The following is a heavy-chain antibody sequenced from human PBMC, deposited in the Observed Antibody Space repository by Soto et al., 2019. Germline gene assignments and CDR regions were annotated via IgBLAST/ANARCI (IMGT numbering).Heavy chain of an antibody. CDR1: GGSLSSYY. CDR2: IYYSGST. D-gene: IGHD2-15*01. J-gene: IGHJ5*02. V-gene: IGHV4-59*01. CDR3: ARDGGSSGGSQNWFDP. Sequence: PSETLSLTCTVSGGSLSSYYWSWIRQPPGKGLEWIGYIYYSGSTNYNPSLKSRVTISVDTSKNQFSLKLSSVTAADTAVYYCARDGGSSGGSQNWFDPWGQGTLVTVSS.